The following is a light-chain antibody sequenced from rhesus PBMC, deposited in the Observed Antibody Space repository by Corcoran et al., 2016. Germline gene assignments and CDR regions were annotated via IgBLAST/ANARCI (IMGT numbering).Light chain of an antibody. CDR2: SAY. Sequence: EIVMTQSPATLSLSPGETATLSCRASESVGSYLAWYQQKLGQAPKLFLHSAYVRATGIPHRFSGSGSRTEFTLTISSLEPEDVGVYHCQQYNDLLLTFGGGTKVGLK. V-gene: IGKV3-40*03. J-gene: IGKJ4*01. CDR1: ESVGSY. CDR3: QQYNDLLLT.